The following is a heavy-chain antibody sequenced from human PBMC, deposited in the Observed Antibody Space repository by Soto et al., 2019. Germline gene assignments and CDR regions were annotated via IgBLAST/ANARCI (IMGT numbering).Heavy chain of an antibody. D-gene: IGHD3-22*01. J-gene: IGHJ4*02. Sequence: PSETLSLTCAVYGGSFSGYYWTWIRQPPGTGLEWIGEINHSGSTNYNPSLKSRVTISVDTSKNQFSLKLTSVTAADTAVYYCARIYDSSGYVDYWGQGTLVTVSS. CDR1: GGSFSGYY. CDR2: INHSGST. CDR3: ARIYDSSGYVDY. V-gene: IGHV4-34*01.